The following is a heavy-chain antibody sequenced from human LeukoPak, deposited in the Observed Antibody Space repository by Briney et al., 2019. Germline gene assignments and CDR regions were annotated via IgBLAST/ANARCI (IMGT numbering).Heavy chain of an antibody. D-gene: IGHD3-10*01. V-gene: IGHV3-11*05. J-gene: IGHJ4*02. CDR3: ARALGYYGSGSTFDY. Sequence: GGSLRLSCAASGFTFSDYYMSWIRQAPGKGLEWVSYISSSSYTNYADSVKGRFTISRDNAKNSLYLQMNSLRAEDTAVYYCARALGYYGSGSTFDYWGQGTLVTVSS. CDR1: GFTFSDYY. CDR2: ISSSSYT.